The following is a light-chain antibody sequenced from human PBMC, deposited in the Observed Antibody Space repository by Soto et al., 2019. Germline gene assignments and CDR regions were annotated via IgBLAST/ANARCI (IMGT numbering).Light chain of an antibody. J-gene: IGKJ5*01. CDR2: SGS. Sequence: DLVMTQSPLSLPVTPGEPASISCRSSQSLLHSNGYNSLDWYLQKPGQSPQLLIHSGSVRASGVPDRFSGSGSGTDFTLKSSRVEAEDVGLYYCMQALQTPITFGQGTRLEIK. CDR3: MQALQTPIT. V-gene: IGKV2-28*01. CDR1: QSLLHSNGYNS.